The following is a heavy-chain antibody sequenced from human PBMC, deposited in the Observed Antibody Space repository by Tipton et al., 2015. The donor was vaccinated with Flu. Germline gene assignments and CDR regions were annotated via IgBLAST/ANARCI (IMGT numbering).Heavy chain of an antibody. CDR1: GFTFRTNG. Sequence: SGFTFRTNGMHWVRQAPGKGPEWVAHIRSDETTEYADSVKGRFTISRDNSKDMLYLQMNSLRAEDTAVFYCAKSGGFDSWNQGALVIASS. CDR2: IRSDETTE. D-gene: IGHD1-26*01. V-gene: IGHV3-30*02. J-gene: IGHJ4*02. CDR3: AKSGGFDS.